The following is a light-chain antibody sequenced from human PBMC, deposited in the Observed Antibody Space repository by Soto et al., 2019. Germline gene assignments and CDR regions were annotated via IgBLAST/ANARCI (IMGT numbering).Light chain of an antibody. J-gene: IGLJ3*02. CDR2: SSN. Sequence: QSVLAQPPSASGTPGQRVTISCSGSSSDIGSNQVYWYQQLPGTAPRLLIYSSNQRHSGVPDQFSGSKSGTSASLAISGLRSDDEADYFCAAWDDSLSGWVFGAGTKVTVL. V-gene: IGLV1-47*02. CDR3: AAWDDSLSGWV. CDR1: SSDIGSNQ.